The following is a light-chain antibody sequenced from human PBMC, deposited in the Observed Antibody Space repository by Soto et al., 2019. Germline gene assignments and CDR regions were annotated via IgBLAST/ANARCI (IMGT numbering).Light chain of an antibody. CDR2: EVS. CDR1: SSDVGSYDS. CDR3: SSYTPSRTYV. J-gene: IGLJ1*01. Sequence: QSVLTQPPSVSGSPGQSVTISCTGTSSDVGSYDSVSWYQQPPGTVPKLMIYEVSNRPSGVPDRFSGSKSGNTASLTISGLQAEDEADYYCSSYTPSRTYVFGTGTKLTVL. V-gene: IGLV2-18*02.